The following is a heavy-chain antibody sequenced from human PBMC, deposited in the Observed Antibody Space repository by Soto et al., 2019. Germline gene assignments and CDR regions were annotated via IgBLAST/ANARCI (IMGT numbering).Heavy chain of an antibody. CDR1: GFTFSADG. D-gene: IGHD6-13*01. J-gene: IGHJ4*02. CDR2: ISSDGSEK. CDR3: AKDRSSSWYYFEN. Sequence: QVQLVESGGGVVQPGRSLRLSCAASGFTFSADGMHWVRQAPGKGLEWVAVISSDGSEKFYAASVKGRFTISSDNSKDTLYLQMNNLRAEDTAVYYCAKDRSSSWYYFENWGQGTLVTVSS. V-gene: IGHV3-30*18.